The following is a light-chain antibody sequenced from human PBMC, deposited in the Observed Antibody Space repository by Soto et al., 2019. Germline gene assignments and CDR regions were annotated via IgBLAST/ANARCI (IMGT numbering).Light chain of an antibody. J-gene: IGKJ2*01. Sequence: EIVLTQSPGTLSLSPGERATLSCRASQSVSSSYLAWYQQKPGQAPRLLIYGASSRATGIPDRFSGSGSGTDFTLTISRLEPEAFAVYYCQQYRNSLYTFGQGTKLEIK. CDR1: QSVSSSY. CDR3: QQYRNSLYT. CDR2: GAS. V-gene: IGKV3-20*01.